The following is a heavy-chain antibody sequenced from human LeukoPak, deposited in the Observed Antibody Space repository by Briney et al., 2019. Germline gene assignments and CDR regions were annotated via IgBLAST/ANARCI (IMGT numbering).Heavy chain of an antibody. CDR1: GFTFSSYW. V-gene: IGHV3-7*01. J-gene: IGHJ6*04. D-gene: IGHD3-10*01. CDR3: ARDLLGFGEVMDV. CDR2: IKQDGSEK. Sequence: HPGGSLRLSCAASGFTFSSYWMSWVRQAPGKGLEWVANIKQDGSEKYYVDSVKGRFTISRDNAKNSLYLQMNSLRAEDTAVYYCARDLLGFGEVMDVWGKGTPVTVSS.